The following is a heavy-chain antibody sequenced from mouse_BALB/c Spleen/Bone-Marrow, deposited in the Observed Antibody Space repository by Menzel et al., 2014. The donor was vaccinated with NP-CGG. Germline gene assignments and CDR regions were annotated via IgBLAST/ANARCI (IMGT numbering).Heavy chain of an antibody. J-gene: IGHJ2*01. D-gene: IGHD4-1*01. CDR1: GFTFSGFG. V-gene: IGHV5-17*02. Sequence: EVKLVDSGGGLVQPGGSRKLSCAASGFTFSGFGMHWVRQAPEKGLEWVAYISSGSSTIFYADTLKGRFTVSRDNPKNTLFLQMTSLRSEDTAMYYCTRGGNWDDFDYWGQGTTLTVSS. CDR2: ISSGSSTI. CDR3: TRGGNWDDFDY.